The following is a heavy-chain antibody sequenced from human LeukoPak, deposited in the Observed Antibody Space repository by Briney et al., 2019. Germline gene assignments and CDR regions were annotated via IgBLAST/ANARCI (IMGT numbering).Heavy chain of an antibody. CDR3: ASQYSSGWNDY. V-gene: IGHV4-34*01. J-gene: IGHJ4*02. D-gene: IGHD6-19*01. CDR2: INHSGST. CDR1: GGSFSGYY. Sequence: SETLSLTCAVYGGSFSGYYWSWIRKPPGKGLEWIGEINHSGSTNYNPSLKSRVTISVDTSKNQFSLKLSSVTAADTAVYYCASQYSSGWNDYWGQGTLVTVSS.